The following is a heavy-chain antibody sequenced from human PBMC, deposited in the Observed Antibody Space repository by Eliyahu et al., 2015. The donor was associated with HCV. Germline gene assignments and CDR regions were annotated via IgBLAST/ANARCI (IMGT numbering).Heavy chain of an antibody. V-gene: IGHV1-8*01. CDR2: MNPNSGDT. J-gene: IGHJ4*02. D-gene: IGHD6-19*01. CDR3: ARDSSGWTEFDY. Sequence: QVHLVQSGAEVKPPGASVKVSCKASGPTFTSYNIHWLRQATGQGLEWMGWMNPNSGDTAYAQKFQGRVTMTRDTSRDTAYMELSSLRSEDTAVYYCARDSSGWTEFDYWGQGTLVTVSS. CDR1: GPTFTSYN.